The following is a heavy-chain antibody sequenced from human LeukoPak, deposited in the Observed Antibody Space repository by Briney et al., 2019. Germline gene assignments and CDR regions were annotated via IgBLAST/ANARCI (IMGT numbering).Heavy chain of an antibody. D-gene: IGHD4-17*01. CDR2: IYYSGST. Sequence: SETLSLTCTVSGGSISSYYWSWIRQPPGEGLEWIGYIYYSGSTNYNPSLKSRVTISVDTSKNQFSLKLSSVTAADTAVYYCARDSDYVGLDYWGQGTLVTVSS. CDR1: GGSISSYY. V-gene: IGHV4-59*01. J-gene: IGHJ4*02. CDR3: ARDSDYVGLDY.